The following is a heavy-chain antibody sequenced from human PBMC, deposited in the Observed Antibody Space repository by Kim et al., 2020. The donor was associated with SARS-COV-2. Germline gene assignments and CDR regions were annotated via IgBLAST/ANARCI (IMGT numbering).Heavy chain of an antibody. CDR3: ACYGDNGDDAFHI. J-gene: IGHJ3*02. Sequence: SVKVSCKASGGNFSSYGINWVRQAPGQGLEWMGRIIPNLGIPHYVQKFKGRVTITADKSTNTAYMELSSLRSEETAVYYCACYGDNGDDAFHIWGQGT. CDR1: GGNFSSYG. D-gene: IGHD4-17*01. CDR2: IIPNLGIP. V-gene: IGHV1-69*04.